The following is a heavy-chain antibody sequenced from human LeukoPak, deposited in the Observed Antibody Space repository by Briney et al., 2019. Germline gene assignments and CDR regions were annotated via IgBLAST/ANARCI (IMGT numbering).Heavy chain of an antibody. CDR1: GGSISSYY. J-gene: IGHJ5*02. CDR3: ARHPSLSWFDP. D-gene: IGHD3-10*01. V-gene: IGHV4-59*08. Sequence: KPSETLSLTCTVSGGSISSYYWSWIRQPPGKGLEWIGYIYYSGSTSYNPSLKSRVTISADTSKNQFSLKLTSVTAADTAVYYCARHPSLSWFDPWGQGTLVTVSS. CDR2: IYYSGST.